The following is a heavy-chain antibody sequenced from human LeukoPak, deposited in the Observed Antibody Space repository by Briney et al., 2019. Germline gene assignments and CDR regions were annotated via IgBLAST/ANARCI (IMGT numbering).Heavy chain of an antibody. D-gene: IGHD3-9*01. CDR2: IIPIFGTA. CDR3: ARGRDEHYDILTGYYSGYYYYGMDV. CDR1: GGTFSSSA. J-gene: IGHJ6*04. Sequence: SVKVSCEAPGGTFSSSAISWVRQAPGQGLEWVGGIIPIFGTANSAQTFQGRVTITADKSTRTAYMELNSLRSEDTAVYYCARGRDEHYDILTGYYSGYYYYGMDVWGKGTTVSVPS. V-gene: IGHV1-69*06.